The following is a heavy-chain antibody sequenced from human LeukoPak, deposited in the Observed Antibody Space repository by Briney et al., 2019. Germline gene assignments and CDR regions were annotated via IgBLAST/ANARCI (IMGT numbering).Heavy chain of an antibody. D-gene: IGHD3-22*01. CDR3: AKHDSSGYIVCYFDY. Sequence: GGSLRLSCAASGFTFSSYAMHWVRQAPGKGLEWVAVISYDGSNKYYADSVKGRFTISRDNSKNTLYLQMNSLRAEDTAVYYCAKHDSSGYIVCYFDYWGQGTLVTVSS. J-gene: IGHJ4*02. V-gene: IGHV3-30*04. CDR1: GFTFSSYA. CDR2: ISYDGSNK.